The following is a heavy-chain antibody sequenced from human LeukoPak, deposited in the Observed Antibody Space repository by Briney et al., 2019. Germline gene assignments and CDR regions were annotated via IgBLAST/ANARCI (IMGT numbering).Heavy chain of an antibody. CDR3: ARGQVVPSALYMDY. D-gene: IGHD2-2*01. J-gene: IGHJ4*02. CDR2: INPNSGGT. V-gene: IGHV1-2*02. CDR1: GYTFIGYY. Sequence: ASVKVSCKASGYTFIGYYMHWVRQAPGQGLEWMGWINPNSGGTNYAQKFQGRVMMTRDTSISTAHMDLRRLSSDDTAAYYCARGQVVPSALYMDYWGQGTLVTVSS.